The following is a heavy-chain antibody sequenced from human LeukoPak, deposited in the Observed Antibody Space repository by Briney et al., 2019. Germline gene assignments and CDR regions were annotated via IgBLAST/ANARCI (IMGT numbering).Heavy chain of an antibody. CDR3: ARDYCSSTSCLFDY. CDR2: INPNSGDT. CDR1: GYTFTGYH. D-gene: IGHD2-2*01. V-gene: IGHV1-2*06. Sequence: ASVKVSCKASGYTFTGYHMHWVRQAPGQGLEWMGRINPNSGDTNYAQKFQGRVTMTRDTSISTAYMELIRLRFDDTAVYYCARDYCSSTSCLFDYWGQGTLVTVSS. J-gene: IGHJ4*02.